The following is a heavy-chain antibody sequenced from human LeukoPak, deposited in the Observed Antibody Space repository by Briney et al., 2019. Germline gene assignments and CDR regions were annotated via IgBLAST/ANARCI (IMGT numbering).Heavy chain of an antibody. D-gene: IGHD2-2*01. CDR1: GGTFSSYA. V-gene: IGHV1-69*13. CDR2: IIPIFGTA. Sequence: ASVKVSCKASGGTFSSYAIGWVRQAPGQGLEWMGGIIPIFGTANYAQKFQGRVTITADESTSTVYMELSSLRSEDTAVYYCARGAPTIGYYYYYYMDVWGKGTTVTVSS. J-gene: IGHJ6*03. CDR3: ARGAPTIGYYYYYYMDV.